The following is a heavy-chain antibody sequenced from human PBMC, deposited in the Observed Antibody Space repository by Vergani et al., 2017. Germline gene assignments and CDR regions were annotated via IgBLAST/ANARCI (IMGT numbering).Heavy chain of an antibody. CDR3: AGGWVSGWYGELGY. D-gene: IGHD6-19*01. V-gene: IGHV4-59*01. CDR1: GGSISSYY. Sequence: QVQLQESGPGLVKPSETLSLTCTVSGGSISSYYWTWIRQPPGKGLEWIGNIYYTGSTNYNPSLRSRVTMSVDTSNNQFSLRLSSVAAADTAVYYCAGGWVSGWYGELGYWGQGTLVTVSS. CDR2: IYYTGST. J-gene: IGHJ4*02.